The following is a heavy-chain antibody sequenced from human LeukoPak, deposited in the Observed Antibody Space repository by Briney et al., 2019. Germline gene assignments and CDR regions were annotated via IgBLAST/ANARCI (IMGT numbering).Heavy chain of an antibody. CDR3: ARLGDGYLFDY. Sequence: PSETLSLTCTVSGGSISSYYWSWIRQPPGKGLVWIGYIYTSGSTNYNPSLKSRVTISVDTSKNRFSLKLSSVTAADTAVYYCARLGDGYLFDYWGQGTLVTVSS. CDR2: IYTSGST. D-gene: IGHD5-24*01. J-gene: IGHJ4*02. V-gene: IGHV4-4*09. CDR1: GGSISSYY.